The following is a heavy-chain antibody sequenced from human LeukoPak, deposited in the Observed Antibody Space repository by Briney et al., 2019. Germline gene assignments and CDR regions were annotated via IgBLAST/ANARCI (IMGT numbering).Heavy chain of an antibody. J-gene: IGHJ4*02. Sequence: PSETLSLTCNVSGASIRDYYWSWIRQSPTRGLEWIGYVSSRGATNNNPSLKSRVTTSAHTSENQLSLKLTSVTAADTAVYYCARAQKTMLSRAVYFFDFWGQGLLVTVSS. V-gene: IGHV4-59*01. CDR3: ARAQKTMLSRAVYFFDF. CDR2: VSSRGAT. D-gene: IGHD2-2*01. CDR1: GASIRDYY.